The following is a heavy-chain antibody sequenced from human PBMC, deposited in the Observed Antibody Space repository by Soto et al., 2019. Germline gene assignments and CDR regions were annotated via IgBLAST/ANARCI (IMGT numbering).Heavy chain of an antibody. V-gene: IGHV4-31*03. CDR3: ARDIVGYQLLTGLHAFDI. CDR1: GGSISSGGYY. CDR2: IYYSGST. J-gene: IGHJ3*02. D-gene: IGHD2-2*01. Sequence: SETLSLTCTVSGGSISSGGYYCSWIRQHPGKGLEWIGYIYYSGSTYYNPSLKSRVTISVDTSKNQFSLKLSSVTAADMAVYYCARDIVGYQLLTGLHAFDILGQGTMVTVSS.